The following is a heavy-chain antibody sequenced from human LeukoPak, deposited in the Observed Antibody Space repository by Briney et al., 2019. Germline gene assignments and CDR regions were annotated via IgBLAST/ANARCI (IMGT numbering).Heavy chain of an antibody. J-gene: IGHJ4*02. CDR2: IRDDGSIR. Sequence: GGSLRLSCAASGFIFSSYGMHWVRQAPGKGLEWVAFIRDDGSIRHYADSVKGRFIISRDNSKNTLFLQMNSLRAEDTALYYCANGPHYNILTGFYKVRSHLDYWGQGTLVTVSS. CDR1: GFIFSSYG. V-gene: IGHV3-30*02. CDR3: ANGPHYNILTGFYKVRSHLDY. D-gene: IGHD3-9*01.